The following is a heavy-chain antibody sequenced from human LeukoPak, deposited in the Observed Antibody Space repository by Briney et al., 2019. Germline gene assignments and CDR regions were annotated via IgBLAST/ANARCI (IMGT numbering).Heavy chain of an antibody. J-gene: IGHJ6*02. CDR2: INPNSGGT. D-gene: IGHD3-10*01. V-gene: IGHV1-2*06. CDR1: GYTFTSYD. CDR3: ARGVRKGMDV. Sequence: ASVKVSCKASGYTFTSYDINWVRQAPGQGLEWMGRINPNSGGTNYAQKFQGRVTMTRDTSISTAYMELSRLRSDDTAVYYCARGVRKGMDVWGQGTTVTVSS.